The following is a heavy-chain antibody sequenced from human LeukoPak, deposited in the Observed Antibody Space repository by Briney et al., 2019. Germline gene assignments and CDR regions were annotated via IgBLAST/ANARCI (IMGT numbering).Heavy chain of an antibody. CDR1: GFTFNNYD. CDR3: ATRGFRLRFGESPPFDP. CDR2: ILHDGSDK. J-gene: IGHJ5*02. Sequence: QAGGSLRLSCAVSGFTFNNYDMHWVRQAPGKGLEWVAAILHDGSDKYYADSVKGRFTISRDNSKNTLYLQMNSLRPEDTAVYFCATRGFRLRFGESPPFDPWGQGTLDTVSS. V-gene: IGHV3-30*03. D-gene: IGHD3-16*01.